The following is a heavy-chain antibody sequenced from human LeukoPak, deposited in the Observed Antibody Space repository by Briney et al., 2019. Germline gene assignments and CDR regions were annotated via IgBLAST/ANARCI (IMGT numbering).Heavy chain of an antibody. CDR2: INPNSGGT. Sequence: GASVKVSCKASGYTFTGYYMHWVRQAPGQGLEWMGWINPNSGGTNYAQKFQGRVTMTRDTSISTAYMELSRLRSDDTAVYYCARRALVAAAGSDYWGQGTLVTVSS. J-gene: IGHJ4*02. CDR1: GYTFTGYY. CDR3: ARRALVAAAGSDY. D-gene: IGHD6-13*01. V-gene: IGHV1-2*02.